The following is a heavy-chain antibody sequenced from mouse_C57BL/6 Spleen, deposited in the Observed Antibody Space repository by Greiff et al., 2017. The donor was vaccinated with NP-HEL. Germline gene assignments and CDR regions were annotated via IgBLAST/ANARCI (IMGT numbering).Heavy chain of an antibody. V-gene: IGHV1-52*01. J-gene: IGHJ3*01. CDR1: GYTFTSYW. Sequence: QVQLQQPGAELVRPGSSVKLSCKASGYTFTSYWMHWVKQRPIQGLEWIGNIDPSDSDTHYNQKFKDKATLTVDKSSSTAYMQLSSLTSEDSAVYYCAREEKAQATVFAYWGQGTLVTVSA. CDR3: AREEKAQATVFAY. CDR2: IDPSDSDT. D-gene: IGHD3-2*02.